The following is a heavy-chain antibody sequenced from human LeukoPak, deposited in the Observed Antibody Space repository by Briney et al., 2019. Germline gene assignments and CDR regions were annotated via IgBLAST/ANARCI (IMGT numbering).Heavy chain of an antibody. CDR1: GGSISSYY. D-gene: IGHD3-3*01. J-gene: IGHJ4*02. Sequence: SETLSLTCTVSGGSISSYYWSWVRQPPGKGLEWIGYIYYSGSTNYNPSLTSRVTISLDTSKNQFSLKLSSVTAADTAVYYCARRRGDFWSDYYAFDYWGQGTLVTISS. CDR3: ARRRGDFWSDYYAFDY. V-gene: IGHV4-59*08. CDR2: IYYSGST.